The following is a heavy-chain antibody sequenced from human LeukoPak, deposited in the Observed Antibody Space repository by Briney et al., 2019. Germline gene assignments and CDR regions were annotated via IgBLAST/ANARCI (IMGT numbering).Heavy chain of an antibody. CDR3: AKQYRSRYYYDNSAYDY. V-gene: IGHV3-30*18. Sequence: GRSLTLSCAASGFTFSTYAMHWVRQAPGKGLEGVAVTSYDGSNSYYADSVKGRFTISRDNSENTLYLQMDSLRTEDTAVYYCAKQYRSRYYYDNSAYDYWGQGTLVTVSS. CDR1: GFTFSTYA. D-gene: IGHD3-22*01. J-gene: IGHJ4*02. CDR2: TSYDGSNS.